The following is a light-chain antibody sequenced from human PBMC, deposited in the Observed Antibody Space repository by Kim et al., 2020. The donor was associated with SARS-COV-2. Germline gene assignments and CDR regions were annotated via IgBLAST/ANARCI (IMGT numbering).Light chain of an antibody. Sequence: ASVGDRVTIPCRASQGISNDLAWYQQKPGKVPKLLIYAASTLQSGVPSRFSGSGSGTDFTLTISSLQPEDVATYYFQKYNSAPFTFGPGTKVDIK. CDR2: AAS. V-gene: IGKV1-27*01. CDR1: QGISND. CDR3: QKYNSAPFT. J-gene: IGKJ3*01.